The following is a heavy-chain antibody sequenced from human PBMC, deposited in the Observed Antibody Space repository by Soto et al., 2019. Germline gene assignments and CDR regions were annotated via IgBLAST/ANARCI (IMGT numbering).Heavy chain of an antibody. D-gene: IGHD3-16*01. Sequence: PSETLSFTCAVSGGSISSGCYSLSWILHPPGKGLEWIGYIYHSGRTYYNPSLKSRVTISVDRSKNQFSLKLSSVTAADTAVYYFDRARAITHTFAHWGRGTLVTLSS. J-gene: IGHJ4*02. CDR1: GGSISSGCYS. CDR3: DRARAITHTFAH. V-gene: IGHV4-30-2*01. CDR2: IYHSGRT.